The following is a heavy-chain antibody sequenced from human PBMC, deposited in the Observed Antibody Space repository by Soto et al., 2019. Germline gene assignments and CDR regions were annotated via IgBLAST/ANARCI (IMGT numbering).Heavy chain of an antibody. CDR2: ISAYNGNT. Sequence: QVPLVQSGAEVKKPGASVKVSCKASGYTFTSYGISWVRQAPGQGLEWMGWISAYNGNTNYAQKLQGRVTMTTDTTSSKASLKLRSLRGDDTAVYYCAGYIWCGEDYYYYYMDVWGKGTTVTVSS. J-gene: IGHJ6*03. CDR1: GYTFTSYG. CDR3: AGYIWCGEDYYYYYMDV. D-gene: IGHD3-10*01. V-gene: IGHV1-18*01.